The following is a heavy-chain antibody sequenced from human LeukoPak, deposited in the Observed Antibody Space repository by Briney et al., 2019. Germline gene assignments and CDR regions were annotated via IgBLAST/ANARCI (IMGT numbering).Heavy chain of an antibody. V-gene: IGHV3-30*02. D-gene: IGHD6-13*01. J-gene: IGHJ3*02. CDR1: GFTFSSYG. CDR2: IRYDGSNK. CDR3: AKDRYSTLDPDVFDI. Sequence: GGSLRLSCAASGFTFSSYGMHWVRQAPGKGLEWVAFIRYDGSNKYYADSVKGRFTISRDNSKNTLYLQMNSLRAEDTAVYYCAKDRYSTLDPDVFDIWGQGTMVTVSS.